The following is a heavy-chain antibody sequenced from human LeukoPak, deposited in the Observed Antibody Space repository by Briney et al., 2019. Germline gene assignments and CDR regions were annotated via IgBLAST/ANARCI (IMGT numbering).Heavy chain of an antibody. Sequence: GASVKVSCKASGYSFTTYYMHWLRQAPGQGLEWMGIINPSGGGTNYAEKFQGRVTMTRDTSTSTVYMELSSLRSEDTAVYYCAKEARIGSTSGSLDYWGQGILVTVSS. CDR2: INPSGGGT. CDR1: GYSFTTYY. CDR3: AKEARIGSTSGSLDY. V-gene: IGHV1-46*01. D-gene: IGHD2-2*01. J-gene: IGHJ4*02.